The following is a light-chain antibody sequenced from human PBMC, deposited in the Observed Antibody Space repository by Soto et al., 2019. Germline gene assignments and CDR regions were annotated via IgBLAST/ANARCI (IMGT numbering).Light chain of an antibody. V-gene: IGLV2-23*02. Sequence: QSALTQPASVSGSPGQSITISCTGTSSDVGSYNLVSWYQQHPGKAPKLMSNRFSGAKSGNTSSLTNSGLQAEDEADYYCCSYAGSSNFVVFGGGTKRTVL. CDR3: CSYAGSSNFVV. CDR1: SSDVGSYNL. J-gene: IGLJ2*01.